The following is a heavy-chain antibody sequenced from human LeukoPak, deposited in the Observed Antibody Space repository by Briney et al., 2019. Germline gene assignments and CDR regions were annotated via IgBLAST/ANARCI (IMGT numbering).Heavy chain of an antibody. CDR1: GFTFSSYA. Sequence: EGSLRLSCAASGFTFSSYAMHWVRQAPGKGLEWVAVISYDGSNKYYADSVKGRFTISRDNSKNTLYLQMNSLRAEDTAVYYCARDLKLGYCSGGSCYSGPFDYWGQGTLVTVSS. CDR2: ISYDGSNK. J-gene: IGHJ4*02. CDR3: ARDLKLGYCSGGSCYSGPFDY. D-gene: IGHD2-15*01. V-gene: IGHV3-30*04.